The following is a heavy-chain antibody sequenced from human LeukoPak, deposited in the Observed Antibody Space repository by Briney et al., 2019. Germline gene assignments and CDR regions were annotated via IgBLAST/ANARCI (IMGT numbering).Heavy chain of an antibody. CDR3: VREYSSSSGRAFDM. Sequence: GVSLRLSCAASGFTFSTYWMHWVRQAPGKGLVWVSRISTDGSSTNSADSVKGRLTISRDNAKNTLYLQMNSLRAEDTAVYYCVREYSSSSGRAFDMWGQGTMVTVSP. CDR2: ISTDGSST. CDR1: GFTFSTYW. V-gene: IGHV3-74*01. J-gene: IGHJ3*02. D-gene: IGHD6-6*01.